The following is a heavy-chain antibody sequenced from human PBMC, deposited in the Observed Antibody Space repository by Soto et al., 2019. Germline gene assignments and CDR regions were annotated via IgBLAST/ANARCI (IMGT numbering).Heavy chain of an antibody. V-gene: IGHV4-31*03. J-gene: IGHJ4*02. CDR2: VYFSGTT. D-gene: IGHD4-17*01. CDR1: GCPIHSGCYD. CDR3: ASGDAWGVLLAY. Sequence: PSETRSLTSPVSGCPIHSGCYDLRWVRHLPGKGLEWIGYVYFSGTTYYNPSLESRVAISLDTSQNQFSLKLTSVSAADTAVYYCASGDAWGVLLAYWGQGTLVTVSS.